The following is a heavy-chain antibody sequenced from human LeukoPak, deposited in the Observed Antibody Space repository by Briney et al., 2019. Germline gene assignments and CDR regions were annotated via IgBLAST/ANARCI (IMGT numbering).Heavy chain of an antibody. V-gene: IGHV3-30*02. CDR2: IRLDGSNK. J-gene: IGHJ6*03. Sequence: GGSLRLSCAASGFTFSSYGMHWVRQAPGKGLEWVAFIRLDGSNKYYADSVKGRFTISRDNFKNTLFLQMNGLRAEDTAVYYCAKGNCGEDDRYKYFYFYMDVWGKGTTVTVSS. CDR3: AKGNCGEDDRYKYFYFYMDV. CDR1: GFTFSSYG. D-gene: IGHD2-21*01.